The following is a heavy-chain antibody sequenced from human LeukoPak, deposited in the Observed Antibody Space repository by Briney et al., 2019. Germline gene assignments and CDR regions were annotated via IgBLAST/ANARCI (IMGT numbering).Heavy chain of an antibody. CDR3: ARGSVSGHYYYYMDV. Sequence: SETLSLTCAVYGGSFSGYYWSWIRQPPGKGLEWIGEINHSGSTNYNPSLKSRVTISVDTSKNQFSLKLSSVTAADTAVYYCARGSVSGHYYYYMDVWGKGTTVTVSS. CDR1: GGSFSGYY. V-gene: IGHV4-34*01. D-gene: IGHD3-10*01. J-gene: IGHJ6*03. CDR2: INHSGST.